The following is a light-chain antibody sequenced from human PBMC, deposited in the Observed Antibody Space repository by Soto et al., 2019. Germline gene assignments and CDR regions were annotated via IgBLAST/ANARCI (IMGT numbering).Light chain of an antibody. CDR1: SSDVGGYKY. CDR3: GSYTSSSALMV. J-gene: IGLJ2*01. V-gene: IGLV2-14*01. CDR2: DVA. Sequence: QSALTQPASVSGSPGQSITISCTGTSSDVGGYKYVSWYQQHPGKAPKLMIYDVANRPSGVSNRFSGSKSGNTASLTISGLQAEDEADYYCGSYTSSSALMVYGGRTKLTVL.